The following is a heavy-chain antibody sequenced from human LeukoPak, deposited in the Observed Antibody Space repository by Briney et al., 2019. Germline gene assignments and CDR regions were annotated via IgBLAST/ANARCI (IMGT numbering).Heavy chain of an antibody. J-gene: IGHJ6*03. CDR3: ARNSGSYYPNYYYYMDV. CDR1: GYTFTGYY. D-gene: IGHD1-26*01. V-gene: IGHV1-2*02. CDR2: INPNSGGT. Sequence: ASVKVSCKASGYTFTGYYMHWVRQAPGQGLEWMGWINPNSGGTNYAQKFQGRVTMTRDTSISTAYMELSRLRSDDTAVYYCARNSGSYYPNYYYYMDVWGKGTTVTVPS.